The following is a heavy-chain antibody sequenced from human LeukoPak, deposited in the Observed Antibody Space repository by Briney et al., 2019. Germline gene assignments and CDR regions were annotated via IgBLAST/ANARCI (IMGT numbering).Heavy chain of an antibody. D-gene: IGHD1-26*01. CDR3: ARARYSGSPFFDY. J-gene: IGHJ4*02. V-gene: IGHV3-7*01. Sequence: GGSLRLSCAGSGFTFSNYWMSWVRQAPGKGLEWVANIKHVGSEKYYVDSVEGRFTISRDNAKKSLFLQMSSLRVEDTAVYYCARARYSGSPFFDYWGQGTLVTVSS. CDR2: IKHVGSEK. CDR1: GFTFSNYW.